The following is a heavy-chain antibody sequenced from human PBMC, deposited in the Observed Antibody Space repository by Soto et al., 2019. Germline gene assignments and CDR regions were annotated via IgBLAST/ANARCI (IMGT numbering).Heavy chain of an antibody. CDR3: ARRQISPPTRGAAAARGGMDV. CDR2: IWNDGSGY. CDR1: GFTFNNYG. J-gene: IGHJ6*02. D-gene: IGHD6-13*01. Sequence: QVQLVESGGGVVQPGGSLRLSCAASGFTFNNYGMHWVRQAPGKGLEWVAVIWNDGSGYYYANSVKGRFTISRDNAKNTLYLQMSSLRAEETAVYFCARRQISPPTRGAAAARGGMDVWGQGTTVTVSS. V-gene: IGHV3-33*01.